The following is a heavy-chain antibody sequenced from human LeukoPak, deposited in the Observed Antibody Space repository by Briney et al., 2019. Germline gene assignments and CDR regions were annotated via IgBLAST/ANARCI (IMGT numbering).Heavy chain of an antibody. CDR3: ASATVQLGSRYYNVFDP. V-gene: IGHV3-7*03. J-gene: IGHJ5*02. Sequence: GGSLRLSCAASGFTFSTYYMTWVRQAPGKGLEWVANINQDGSVKDYGYSVKGRFTVSRDNTQNSLFLQMDSLRVDDTAVYYCASATVQLGSRYYNVFDPWGQGTLVTVSS. D-gene: IGHD3-3*01. CDR1: GFTFSTYY. CDR2: INQDGSVK.